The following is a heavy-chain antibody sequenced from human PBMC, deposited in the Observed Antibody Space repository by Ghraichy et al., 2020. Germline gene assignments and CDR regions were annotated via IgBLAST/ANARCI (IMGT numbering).Heavy chain of an antibody. Sequence: GESLNISCAASGFTFSDYYMSWIRQAPGKGLEWVSYISSSSSYTNYADSVKGRFTISRDNAKNSLYLQMNSLRAEDTAVYYWARVAVGGSGVAYWGQGTLVTVSS. J-gene: IGHJ4*02. CDR3: ARVAVGGSGVAY. D-gene: IGHD3-16*01. CDR2: ISSSSSYT. V-gene: IGHV3-11*05. CDR1: GFTFSDYY.